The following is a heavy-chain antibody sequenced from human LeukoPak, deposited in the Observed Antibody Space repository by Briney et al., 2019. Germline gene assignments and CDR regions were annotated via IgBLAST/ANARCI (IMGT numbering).Heavy chain of an antibody. D-gene: IGHD3-9*01. CDR3: ASSLNWLFYPTDY. V-gene: IGHV3-30*03. J-gene: IGHJ4*02. CDR2: ISYDGSNK. Sequence: GGSLRLSCAASGFTFSNYGMHWVRQAPGKGLEWVAVISYDGSNKYYADSVKGRFTISRDNSKNTLYLQMNSLRPEDTAVYSCASSLNWLFYPTDYWGQGTLVTVSS. CDR1: GFTFSNYG.